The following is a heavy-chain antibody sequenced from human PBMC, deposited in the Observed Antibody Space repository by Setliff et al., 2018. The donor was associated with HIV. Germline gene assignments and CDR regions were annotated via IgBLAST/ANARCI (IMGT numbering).Heavy chain of an antibody. CDR2: ISSSGSYI. J-gene: IGHJ4*02. CDR3: ARDKDEDYGSTSFDY. CDR1: GFSFFNFA. Sequence: LRLSCATSGFSFFNFALNWVRQAPGKGLEWVSSISSSGSYIYYADSVKGRFTISRDDATKSLFLQMDSLRAEDTAVYYCARDKDEDYGSTSFDYWGQGILVTVSS. D-gene: IGHD4-17*01. V-gene: IGHV3-21*04.